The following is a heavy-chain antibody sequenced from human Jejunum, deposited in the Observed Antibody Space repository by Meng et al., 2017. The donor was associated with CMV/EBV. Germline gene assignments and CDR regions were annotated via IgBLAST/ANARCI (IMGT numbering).Heavy chain of an antibody. D-gene: IGHD3-10*01. Sequence: QVQLVQSGAEVKKPGASVKVSRKASRYTFTSYDINWVRQATGQGLEWLGWFVNNVDTYSAQKFQGRVTMTTDTHTSTAFMELRSLRSDDTAMYYCARGTPGRSYSDYWGQGTLVTVSS. CDR3: ARGTPGRSYSDY. V-gene: IGHV1-18*01. CDR1: RYTFTSYD. CDR2: FVNNVDT. J-gene: IGHJ4*02.